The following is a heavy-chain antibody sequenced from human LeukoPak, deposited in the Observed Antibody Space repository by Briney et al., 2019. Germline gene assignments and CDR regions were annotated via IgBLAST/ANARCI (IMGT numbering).Heavy chain of an antibody. CDR1: GYTFTGYY. CDR2: INPNSGAT. Sequence: GASVKVSCKASGYTFTGYYIHWVRQAPGQGLEWMGWINPNSGATNYAQKFQGRVTMTRDTSISTAYMELSRLRSDDTAVYYCARDPRAMVRGAQDYWGQGTLVTVSS. CDR3: ARDPRAMVRGAQDY. J-gene: IGHJ4*02. V-gene: IGHV1-2*02. D-gene: IGHD3-10*01.